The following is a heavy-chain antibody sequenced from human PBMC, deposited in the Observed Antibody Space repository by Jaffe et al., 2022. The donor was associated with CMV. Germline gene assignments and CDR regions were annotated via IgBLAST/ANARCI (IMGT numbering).Heavy chain of an antibody. J-gene: IGHJ6*02. CDR2: IIPIFGTA. D-gene: IGHD1-1*01. CDR3: ARGPWLERGDYYYGMDV. Sequence: QVQLVQSGAEVKKPGSSVKVSCKASGGTFSSYAISWVRQAPGQGLEWMGGIIPIFGTANYAQKFQGRVTITADESTSTAYMELSSLRSEDTAVYYCARGPWLERGDYYYGMDVWGQGTTVTVSS. CDR1: GGTFSSYA. V-gene: IGHV1-69*01.